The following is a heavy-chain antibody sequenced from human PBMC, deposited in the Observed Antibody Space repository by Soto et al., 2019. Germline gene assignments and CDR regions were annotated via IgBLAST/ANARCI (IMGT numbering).Heavy chain of an antibody. CDR1: SGSISSGGYY. CDR3: ARVFCGGNCYPNY. D-gene: IGHD2-21*02. CDR2: IYYSGST. V-gene: IGHV4-31*03. J-gene: IGHJ4*02. Sequence: SETLSLTCTVSSGSISSGGYYWSWIRQHPGKGLEWIGYIYYSGSTYYNPSLKSRVTISLDTSKNQFSLKLSSVTAADTAVYYCARVFCGGNCYPNYWGQGTLVTVSS.